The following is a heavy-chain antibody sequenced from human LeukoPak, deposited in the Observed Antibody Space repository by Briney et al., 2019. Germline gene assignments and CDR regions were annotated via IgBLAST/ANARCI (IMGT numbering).Heavy chain of an antibody. CDR2: ISGSGGST. D-gene: IGHD3-10*01. Sequence: GGSLRLSCAASGFAFSSYAMSWVRQAPGKGLEWASAISGSGGSTYYADSVKGRFTISRDNSKNTLYLQMNSLRAEDTAVYYCAKDRVLWFGFDYWGQGTLVTVSS. CDR3: AKDRVLWFGFDY. V-gene: IGHV3-23*01. J-gene: IGHJ4*02. CDR1: GFAFSSYA.